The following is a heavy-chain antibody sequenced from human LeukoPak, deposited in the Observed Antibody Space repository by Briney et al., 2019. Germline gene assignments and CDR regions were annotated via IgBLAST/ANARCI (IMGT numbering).Heavy chain of an antibody. CDR3: ARARELLRPYYYYYMDV. D-gene: IGHD1-7*01. CDR2: INHSEST. Sequence: PSQTLSLTCAVYGGSFSGYYWSWIRQPPGKGLEWIGEINHSESTNYNPSLKSRVTISVDTSKNQFSLKLSSVTAADTAVYYCARARELLRPYYYYYMDVWGKGTTVTVSS. J-gene: IGHJ6*03. CDR1: GGSFSGYY. V-gene: IGHV4-34*01.